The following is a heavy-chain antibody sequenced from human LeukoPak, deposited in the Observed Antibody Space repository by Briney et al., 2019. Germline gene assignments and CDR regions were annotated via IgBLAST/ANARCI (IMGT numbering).Heavy chain of an antibody. CDR2: IRYDGSNK. CDR3: AKAIHSSSSGVVDY. Sequence: PGGSLRPSCAASGFTFSNYAVHWVRQAPGKGLEWVTFIRYDGSNKYYAESVKGRFTISRDNSKNTLYLQMSSLRAEDTAVYYCAKAIHSSSSGVVDYWGQGTLVTVSS. J-gene: IGHJ4*02. CDR1: GFTFSNYA. V-gene: IGHV3-30*02. D-gene: IGHD6-6*01.